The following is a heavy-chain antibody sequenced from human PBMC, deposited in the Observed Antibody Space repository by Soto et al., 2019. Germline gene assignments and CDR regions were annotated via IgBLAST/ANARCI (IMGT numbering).Heavy chain of an antibody. D-gene: IGHD3-3*01. J-gene: IGHJ4*02. CDR1: GYTFIYYY. CDR2: INPHSGDT. V-gene: IGHV1-2*02. Sequence: GASVKVSCKSSGYTFIYYYLHWVRQAPGQGLEWMGWINPHSGDTYYAEKFQGRVTMTRDTSTTTVFMDLSRLTSDDTALYFCAAVPVLRFLKWLPAYFDYWGQGTLVTVSS. CDR3: AAVPVLRFLKWLPAYFDY.